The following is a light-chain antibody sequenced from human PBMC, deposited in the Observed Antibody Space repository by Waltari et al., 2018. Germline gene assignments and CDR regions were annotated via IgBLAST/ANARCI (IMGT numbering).Light chain of an antibody. CDR2: DVS. J-gene: IGLJ2*01. Sequence: QSALTQPRSVSGSPGQSVPISCTGTSSDVGGYNYVSWYQQHPGKAPKLMIYDVSKRPSGVPDRFSGSKSGNTASLTISGLQAEDEADYYCCSYAGSYTHVFGGGTKLTVL. V-gene: IGLV2-11*01. CDR3: CSYAGSYTHV. CDR1: SSDVGGYNY.